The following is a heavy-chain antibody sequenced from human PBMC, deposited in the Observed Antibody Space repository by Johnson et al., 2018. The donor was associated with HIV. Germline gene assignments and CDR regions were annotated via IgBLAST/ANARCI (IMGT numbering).Heavy chain of an antibody. CDR3: ASLGGLDAAFDI. J-gene: IGHJ3*02. CDR2: IKQDGSEK. CDR1: GFTFSNYG. V-gene: IGHV3-7*03. D-gene: IGHD3-10*01. Sequence: VQLVESGGGVVQPGRSLRLSCAASGFTFSNYGMHWVRQAPGKGLEWVANIKQDGSEKSFVDSVKGRFTISRDNAKNSLYLQMNSLRVEDTAVYYCASLGGLDAAFDILGQGTMVTVSS.